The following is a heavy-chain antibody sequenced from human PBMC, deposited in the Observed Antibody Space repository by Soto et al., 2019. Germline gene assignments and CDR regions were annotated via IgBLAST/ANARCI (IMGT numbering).Heavy chain of an antibody. J-gene: IGHJ6*02. CDR1: GFTFSDYY. D-gene: IGHD5-12*01. CDR3: ARDKYSGYDVWGYYYYYGMDV. V-gene: IGHV3-11*01. CDR2: ISSSGSTI. Sequence: AGGSLRLSCAASGFTFSDYYMSWIRQAPGKGLEWVSYISSSGSTIYYADSVKGRFTISRDNAKNSLYLQMNSLRAEDMAVYYCARDKYSGYDVWGYYYYYGMDVWGQGTTVTVSS.